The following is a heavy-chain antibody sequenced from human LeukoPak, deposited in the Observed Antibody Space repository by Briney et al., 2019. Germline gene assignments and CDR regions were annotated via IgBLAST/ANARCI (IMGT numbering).Heavy chain of an antibody. CDR2: TYYRSKWYN. Sequence: SQTLSLTCAISGDSVSSNSAAWNWIRQSPSRGLEWLGRTYYRSKWYNDYAVSVKSRITINPDTSKNQFSLQLNSVTAADTAVYYCARSPNYGSAKLLFKRLVTMDVWGQGTTVTVSS. J-gene: IGHJ6*02. V-gene: IGHV6-1*01. D-gene: IGHD3-10*01. CDR1: GDSVSSNSAA. CDR3: ARSPNYGSAKLLFKRLVTMDV.